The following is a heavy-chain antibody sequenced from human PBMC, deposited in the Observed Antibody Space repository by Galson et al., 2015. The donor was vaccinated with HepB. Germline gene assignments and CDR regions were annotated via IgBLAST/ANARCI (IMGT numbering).Heavy chain of an antibody. Sequence: SLRLSCAASGFTFSGSAIHWVRQASGKGPEWVGRISSKASTYAPTNVASLKGRFIISRDDSKNTAYLHLFSLRIEDTAVYYCARRGDFSGYSSSGGQGTLVTGSS. CDR1: GFTFSGSA. CDR3: ARRGDFSGYSSS. D-gene: IGHD6-13*01. V-gene: IGHV3-73*01. CDR2: ISSKASTYAP. J-gene: IGHJ4*02.